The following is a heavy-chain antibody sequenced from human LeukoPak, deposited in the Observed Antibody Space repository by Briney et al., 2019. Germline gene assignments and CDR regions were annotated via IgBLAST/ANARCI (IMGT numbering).Heavy chain of an antibody. CDR3: AKDQGSGHGAYTWGTFDF. V-gene: IGHV3-23*01. CDR2: INGRGDST. D-gene: IGHD4/OR15-4a*01. J-gene: IGHJ4*01. Sequence: GGSLRLSCAASGFTFSNYAMSWVRQAPGRGLEWVSGINGRGDSTVYADAVKGRFTISRDNFKSTLYLQMNSLRVEDTAGYYCAKDQGSGHGAYTWGTFDFWGLETLVTVSS. CDR1: GFTFSNYA.